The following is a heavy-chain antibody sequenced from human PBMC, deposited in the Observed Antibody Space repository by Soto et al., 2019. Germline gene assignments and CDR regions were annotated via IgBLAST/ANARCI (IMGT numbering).Heavy chain of an antibody. J-gene: IGHJ4*02. D-gene: IGHD3-10*01. V-gene: IGHV3-23*01. CDR1: GFTFSSYA. Sequence: EVQLLESGGGLVQPGGSLRLSCAASGFTFSSYAMSWVRQAPGKGLEWVSAISGSGGSTYYADSVKGRFTISRDNSKNTLYLQMNSLRAEDTAVYYCAKDHGMTMVRGDVLGYFDYWGQGTLVTVSS. CDR2: ISGSGGST. CDR3: AKDHGMTMVRGDVLGYFDY.